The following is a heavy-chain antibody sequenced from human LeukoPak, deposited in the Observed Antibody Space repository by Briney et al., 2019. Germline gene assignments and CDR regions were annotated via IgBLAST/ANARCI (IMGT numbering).Heavy chain of an antibody. D-gene: IGHD6-13*01. CDR2: IKSETDGGTT. CDR1: GFTFSNAW. J-gene: IGHJ5*02. Sequence: PGGSLRLSCAASGFTFSNAWMSWVRQAPGKGLEWVGRIKSETDGGTTDYAAPVKGRFTISRDDSKNTLYLQMNSLKTEDTAVYYCTTDTSSGYSSSWYGIDWFDPWGQGTLVTVSS. CDR3: TTDTSSGYSSSWYGIDWFDP. V-gene: IGHV3-15*01.